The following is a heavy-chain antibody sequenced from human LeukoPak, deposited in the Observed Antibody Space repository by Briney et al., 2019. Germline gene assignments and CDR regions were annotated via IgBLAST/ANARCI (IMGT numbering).Heavy chain of an antibody. J-gene: IGHJ5*02. CDR2: IYYSGST. Sequence: SETLSPTCTVSGGSISSSSYYWGWIRQPPGKGLEWIGSIYYSGSTYYNPSLKSRVTISVDTSKNQFSLKLSSVTAADTAVYYCARDNRIYSSSFFGTYNWFDPWGQGTLVTVSS. D-gene: IGHD6-6*01. CDR1: GGSISSSSYY. V-gene: IGHV4-39*07. CDR3: ARDNRIYSSSFFGTYNWFDP.